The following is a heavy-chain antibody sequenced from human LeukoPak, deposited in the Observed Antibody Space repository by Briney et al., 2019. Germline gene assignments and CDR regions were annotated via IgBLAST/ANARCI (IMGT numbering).Heavy chain of an antibody. V-gene: IGHV3-30*02. Sequence: TGGSLRLSCAASGFTFSNYGMHWVRQAPGKGLEWVAFIRYDGNKKYYADSVKGRFTISRDNAKNSLYLQMNSLRAEDTAVYYCMRVKRFADYMDVWGKGTTVTISS. CDR2: IRYDGNKK. D-gene: IGHD3-10*01. CDR3: MRVKRFADYMDV. J-gene: IGHJ6*03. CDR1: GFTFSNYG.